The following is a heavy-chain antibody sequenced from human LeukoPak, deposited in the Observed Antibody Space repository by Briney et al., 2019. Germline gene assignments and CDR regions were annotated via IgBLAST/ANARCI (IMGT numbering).Heavy chain of an antibody. J-gene: IGHJ4*02. CDR1: GYTFTSYD. V-gene: IGHV1-8*01. CDR2: MNPNSGNR. Sequence: VAPVKVSCKASGYTFTSYDINWVRQATGQGLEWMGWMNPNSGNRGYAQKFQGRVTMTRNTSISTAYMELSSLRSEDTAVYYCARGYSSGPDYFDYWGQGTLVTVSS. CDR3: ARGYSSGPDYFDY. D-gene: IGHD6-19*01.